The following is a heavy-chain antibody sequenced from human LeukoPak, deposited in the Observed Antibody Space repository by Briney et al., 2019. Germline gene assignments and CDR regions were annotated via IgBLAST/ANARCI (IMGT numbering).Heavy chain of an antibody. Sequence: GGSLRLSCAASGFTFDDYTMHWVRQAPGKGLEWVSLISWDGGSTYYADSVKGRFTISRDNSKNSLYLQMNSLRTEDTALYYCAKDMGRRITMVRGVITYGMDVWGQGTTVTVSS. D-gene: IGHD3-10*01. CDR2: ISWDGGST. J-gene: IGHJ6*02. CDR3: AKDMGRRITMVRGVITYGMDV. V-gene: IGHV3-43*01. CDR1: GFTFDDYT.